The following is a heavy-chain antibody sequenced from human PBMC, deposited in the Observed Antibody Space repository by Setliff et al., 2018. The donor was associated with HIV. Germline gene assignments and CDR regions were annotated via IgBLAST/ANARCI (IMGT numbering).Heavy chain of an antibody. D-gene: IGHD1-26*01. CDR2: IRGNGVDR. CDR3: ARDDGRSLFLDY. CDR1: GFTFSIYS. J-gene: IGHJ4*02. Sequence: GGSLRLSCAASGFTFSIYSMTWVRQAPGKGLEWVSAIRGNGVDRFYTDSVRGRFTISRDNSKNTLYLQMSSLRADDTAIYYCARDDGRSLFLDYWGQGTLVTVSS. V-gene: IGHV3-23*01.